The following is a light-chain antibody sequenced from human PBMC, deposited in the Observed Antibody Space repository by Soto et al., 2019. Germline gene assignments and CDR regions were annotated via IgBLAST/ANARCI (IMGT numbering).Light chain of an antibody. Sequence: ETVLTQSPGTLSLSPGERATLSCRASQSVSSSYLAWYQQKPGQAPRLLIYDASLRATGIPDRFSGSGSPPHFTLTITRLAPEDFALYYFPQYLTSPPSWTFGQGTQVELK. CDR2: DAS. V-gene: IGKV3-20*01. CDR3: PQYLTSPPSWT. J-gene: IGKJ1*01. CDR1: QSVSSSY.